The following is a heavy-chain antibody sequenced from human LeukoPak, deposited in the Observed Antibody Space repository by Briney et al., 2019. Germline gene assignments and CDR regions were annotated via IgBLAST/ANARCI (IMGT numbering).Heavy chain of an antibody. CDR2: ISGSGGST. Sequence: GGSLRLSCAASGFTFSSYAMSWIRQAPGKGLEWVSAISGSGGSTYYADSVKGRFTISRDNSKNTLYLQMNSLRAEDTAVYYCAKDAKGVSSIAAYRNWGQGTLVTVSS. CDR1: GFTFSSYA. CDR3: AKDAKGVSSIAAYRN. J-gene: IGHJ4*02. V-gene: IGHV3-23*01. D-gene: IGHD6-6*01.